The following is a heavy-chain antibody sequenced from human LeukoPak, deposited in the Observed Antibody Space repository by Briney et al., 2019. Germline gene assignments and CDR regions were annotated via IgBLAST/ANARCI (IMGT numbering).Heavy chain of an antibody. V-gene: IGHV3-21*01. CDR2: ISSSSSYI. CDR3: ARDSQLWYIYYYYYYMDV. D-gene: IGHD5-18*01. CDR1: GFTFSSYS. J-gene: IGHJ6*03. Sequence: GGSLRLSCAASGFTFSSYSMNWVRQAPGKGLEWVSSISSSSSYIYYADSVKGRFTISRDNAKNSLYLQMNSLRAEDAAVYYCARDSQLWYIYYYYYYMDVWGKGTTVTISS.